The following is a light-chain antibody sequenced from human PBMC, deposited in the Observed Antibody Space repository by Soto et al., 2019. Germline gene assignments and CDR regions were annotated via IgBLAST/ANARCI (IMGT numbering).Light chain of an antibody. CDR3: QVWDSSSDHVV. CDR2: YDT. J-gene: IGLJ2*01. V-gene: IGLV3-21*04. CDR1: NIGSEY. Sequence: SYELTQPPSVSVAPGSTARITCGGTNIGSEYVHWYQQKPGQAPVVVIFYDTDRPSGIPERFSGSKSGNTATLTISRVEAGDEAEYYCQVWDSSSDHVVFGGGTKVTVL.